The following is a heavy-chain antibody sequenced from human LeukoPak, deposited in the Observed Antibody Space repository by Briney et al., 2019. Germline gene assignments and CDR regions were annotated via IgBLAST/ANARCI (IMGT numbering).Heavy chain of an antibody. Sequence: SETLSLTCTVSGGSISSGSYYWSWIRQPAGKGLEWIGRIYTSGSTNYNPSLKSRVTISVDTSKNQFSLKLSSVTAADTAVYYCARVGPPRAFDYWGQGTLVTVSS. CDR3: ARVGPPRAFDY. D-gene: IGHD1-14*01. CDR2: IYTSGST. V-gene: IGHV4-61*02. CDR1: GGSISSGSYY. J-gene: IGHJ4*02.